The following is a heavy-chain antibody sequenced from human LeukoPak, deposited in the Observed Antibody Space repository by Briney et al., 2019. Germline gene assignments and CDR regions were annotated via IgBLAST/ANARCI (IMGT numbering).Heavy chain of an antibody. D-gene: IGHD4-17*01. J-gene: IGHJ4*02. CDR1: AFIFSGHW. Sequence: GGSLRLSCEGSAFIFSGHWMNWVRQTPGKGLEWVASIKEDGSERQYVDSVKGRFSISRDNTKGSLFLQSNSLRAEDTAVYYCHAGTVTNVVGDYFDYWGQGTLVTVSS. CDR3: HAGTVTNVVGDYFDY. V-gene: IGHV3-7*03. CDR2: IKEDGSER.